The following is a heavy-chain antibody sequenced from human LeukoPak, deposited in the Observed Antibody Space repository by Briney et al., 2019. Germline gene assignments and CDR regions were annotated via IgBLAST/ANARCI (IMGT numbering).Heavy chain of an antibody. CDR1: GFTFSSYG. CDR3: AKGRDFMDV. V-gene: IGHV3-30*18. J-gene: IGHJ6*02. Sequence: GRSLRLSCAASGFTFSSYGMHWARQAPGKGLEWVAVISYDGSNKYYADSVKGRFTISRDNSKNTLYLQMNSLRAEDTAVYYCAKGRDFMDVWGQGTTVTVSS. CDR2: ISYDGSNK.